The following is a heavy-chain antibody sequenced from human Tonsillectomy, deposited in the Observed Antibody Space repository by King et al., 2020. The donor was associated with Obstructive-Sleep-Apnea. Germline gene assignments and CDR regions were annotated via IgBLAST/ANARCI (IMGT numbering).Heavy chain of an antibody. J-gene: IGHJ4*02. D-gene: IGHD3-16*02. CDR3: AKDHGCGGVIAQDFDY. CDR1: GFTFSSYG. Sequence: VQLVESGGGVVQPGRSLRLSCAASGFTFSSYGMHWVRQAPGKGLEWVAVISYDGSNKYYADSVKGRFTISRDNSKNTLYLQMNSLRAEDTAVYYCAKDHGCGGVIAQDFDYWGQGTLVTVSS. CDR2: ISYDGSNK. V-gene: IGHV3-30*18.